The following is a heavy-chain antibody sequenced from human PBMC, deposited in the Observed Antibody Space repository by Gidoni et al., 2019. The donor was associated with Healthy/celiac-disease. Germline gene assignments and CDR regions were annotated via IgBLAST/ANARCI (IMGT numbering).Heavy chain of an antibody. CDR1: GVPFSSYS. J-gene: IGHJ6*02. CDR3: ARERNDFWSGYDYYYGMDV. CDR2: ISSSRSYV. Sequence: EVQLVESGGGLVKRGGFLRLSCAASGVPFSSYSMNCVRQDPGKGLEWVSSISSSRSYVYYADSVKGRFTSSRDNAKNSLYLQMNSLRAEDTAVYYCARERNDFWSGYDYYYGMDVWGQGTTVTVSS. V-gene: IGHV3-21*01. D-gene: IGHD3-3*01.